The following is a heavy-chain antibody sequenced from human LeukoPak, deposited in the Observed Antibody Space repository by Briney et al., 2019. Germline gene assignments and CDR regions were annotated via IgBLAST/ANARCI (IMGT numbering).Heavy chain of an antibody. J-gene: IGHJ4*02. D-gene: IGHD4-17*01. Sequence: GGSLRLSCAASGFTFNSYAMSWVRQAPGKGLEWVSSISSSGGSTYYVDSVKGRFTISRDNSKNTLYLQMNSLRAEDTAVYYCAESPMTRVTTGGFDFWGQGTLVTVSS. CDR2: ISSSGGST. V-gene: IGHV3-23*01. CDR3: AESPMTRVTTGGFDF. CDR1: GFTFNSYA.